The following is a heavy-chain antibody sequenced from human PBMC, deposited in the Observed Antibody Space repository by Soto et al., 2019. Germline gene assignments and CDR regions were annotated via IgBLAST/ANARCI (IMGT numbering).Heavy chain of an antibody. CDR3: ARDRGRGGYYYYAMDV. CDR2: IGSSSRAI. Sequence: PGGSLRLSCAASGFMFSDYIMNWVRQAPGKGLEWISYIGSSSRAIDYADSVKGRFTISRDNAKNSLYLQMYSLRDEDTAVYYCARDRGRGGYYYYAMDVWGQGTTVTVSS. V-gene: IGHV3-48*02. D-gene: IGHD3-10*01. CDR1: GFMFSDYI. J-gene: IGHJ6*02.